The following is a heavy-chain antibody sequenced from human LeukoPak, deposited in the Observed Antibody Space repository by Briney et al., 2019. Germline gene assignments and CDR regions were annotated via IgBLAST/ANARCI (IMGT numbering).Heavy chain of an antibody. CDR3: ARGMEYYYYYYMDV. V-gene: IGHV4-39*07. J-gene: IGHJ6*03. D-gene: IGHD1-1*01. Sequence: PSETLSLTCTVSGGSISSGSYYWSWIRQPPGKGLEWIGSIYYSGSTYYNPSLKSRVTISVDTSKNQFSLKLSSVTAADTAVYYCARGMEYYYYYYMDVWGKGTTVTVSS. CDR1: GGSISSGSYY. CDR2: IYYSGST.